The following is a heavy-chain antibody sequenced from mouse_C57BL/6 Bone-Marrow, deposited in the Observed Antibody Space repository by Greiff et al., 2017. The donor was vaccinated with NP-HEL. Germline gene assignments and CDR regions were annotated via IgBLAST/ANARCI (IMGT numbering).Heavy chain of an antibody. CDR2: IWRGGST. CDR1: GFSLTSYG. Sequence: VMLVESGPGLVQPSQSLSITCTVSGFSLTSYGVHWVRQSPGKGLEWLGVIWRGGSTDYNAAFMSRLSLTKDNSKSQVFFKMNSLQADDTAIYYCAKNERLYYSDWYFDVWGTGTTVTVSS. CDR3: AKNERLYYSDWYFDV. J-gene: IGHJ1*03. D-gene: IGHD1-1*01. V-gene: IGHV2-5*01.